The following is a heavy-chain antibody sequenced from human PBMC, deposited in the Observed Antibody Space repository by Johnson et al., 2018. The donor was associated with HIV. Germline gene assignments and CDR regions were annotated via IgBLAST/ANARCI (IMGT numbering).Heavy chain of an antibody. Sequence: QVQVVESGGGVVRPGRSLRLSCAASGFTFSSYPMHWVRQAPGKGLAWVAVLSYDGSNEYYADPVMGRFTISRDNSKNTLYRQMNSLRAEDTAVYYCAKVDTAMVNAFDIWGQGTMVTVSS. J-gene: IGHJ3*02. CDR3: AKVDTAMVNAFDI. CDR1: GFTFSSYP. V-gene: IGHV3-30*04. D-gene: IGHD5-18*01. CDR2: LSYDGSNE.